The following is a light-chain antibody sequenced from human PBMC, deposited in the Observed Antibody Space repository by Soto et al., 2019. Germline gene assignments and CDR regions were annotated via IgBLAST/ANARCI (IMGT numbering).Light chain of an antibody. CDR1: QSMSSF. CDR3: QQCGSSPWT. Sequence: PGETATLSCRASQSMSSFLAWYQQKPGQAPRILIYAASSRATGIPDRFSGGGSGTHFPITISRLEPEDFAVYYCQQCGSSPWTFGQGTKVDIK. J-gene: IGKJ1*01. V-gene: IGKV3-20*01. CDR2: AAS.